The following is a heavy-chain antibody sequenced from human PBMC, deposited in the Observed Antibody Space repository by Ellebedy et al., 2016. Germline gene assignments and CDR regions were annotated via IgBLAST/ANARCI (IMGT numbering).Heavy chain of an antibody. CDR2: IYYSGST. CDR1: GGSISSYY. Sequence: SETLSLTCTVSGGSISSYYWSWIRQPPGKGLEWIGYIYYSGSTNYNPSLKSRVTISVDTSKNQFSLKLSSVTAADTAVYYCARHFPYGGNSVSFDYWGQGTLVTVSS. CDR3: ARHFPYGGNSVSFDY. J-gene: IGHJ4*02. D-gene: IGHD4-23*01. V-gene: IGHV4-59*08.